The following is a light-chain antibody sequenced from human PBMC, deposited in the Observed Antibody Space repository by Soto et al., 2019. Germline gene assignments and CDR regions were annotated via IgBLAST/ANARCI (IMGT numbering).Light chain of an antibody. CDR2: DAS. Sequence: EIVLTQSPATLSLSPGERATLSCRASQSVSSYLAWYQQKPGQAPRLLIYDASNRATGIPARFSGSGSGTDFTLTISSLGPEDFAVYYCQQRSKWPCTFGQGTKVEIK. CDR3: QQRSKWPCT. J-gene: IGKJ1*01. V-gene: IGKV3-11*01. CDR1: QSVSSY.